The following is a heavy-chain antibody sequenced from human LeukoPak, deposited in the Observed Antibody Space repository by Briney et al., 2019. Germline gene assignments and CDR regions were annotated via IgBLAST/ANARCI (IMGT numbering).Heavy chain of an antibody. V-gene: IGHV4-4*07. Sequence: SETLSLTCTVSGGSISSYYWSWIRQPAGKGLEWIGRIYTSGSTNYNPSLKSRVTMSVGTSKNQFSLKLSSVTAADTAVYYCARDREGGQQLGPLNWFDPWGQGTLVTVSS. CDR3: ARDREGGQQLGPLNWFDP. J-gene: IGHJ5*02. CDR1: GGSISSYY. CDR2: IYTSGST. D-gene: IGHD6-13*01.